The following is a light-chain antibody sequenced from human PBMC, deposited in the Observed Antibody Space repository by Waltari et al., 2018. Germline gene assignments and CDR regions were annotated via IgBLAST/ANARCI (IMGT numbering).Light chain of an antibody. V-gene: IGKV2-28*01. CDR3: MQALQTPRA. CDR1: PSLLHGSGYNY. CDR2: LGS. Sequence: IVMTQSPLSLPVTPGEPASIPCSPSPSLLHGSGYNYLDWYLQRPGQSPQLLIYLGSNRASGVPDRFSGSGSGTDFTLTISRVEAEDVGIYYCMQALQTPRAFGPGTKVDIK. J-gene: IGKJ3*01.